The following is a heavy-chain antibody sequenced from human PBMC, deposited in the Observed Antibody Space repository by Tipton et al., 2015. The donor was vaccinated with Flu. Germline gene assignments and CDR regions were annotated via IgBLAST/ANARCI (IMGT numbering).Heavy chain of an antibody. V-gene: IGHV4-4*07. CDR1: GGSISSYY. Sequence: TLSLTCTVSGGSISSYYWSWIRQPAGKGLEWIGRIYTSGSTNYNPSLKSRVPMSVDTSKNQFSLTLSAVTAADAAVYYCAIGDLRDYWAQGTRVSVSS. CDR2: IYTSGST. CDR3: AIGDLRDY. J-gene: IGHJ4*02.